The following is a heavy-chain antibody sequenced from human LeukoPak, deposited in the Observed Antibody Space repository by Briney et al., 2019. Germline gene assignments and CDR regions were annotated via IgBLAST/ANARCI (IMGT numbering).Heavy chain of an antibody. CDR3: ARVNPLMAPGAFDI. CDR1: GFTFSRYD. V-gene: IGHV3-13*01. J-gene: IGHJ3*02. CDR2: IGTAGDT. Sequence: WGSLRLSCAASGFTFSRYDMHWVRQATGKGLEWVSGIGTAGDTYYAGSVKGRFTISRDNAKNSLYLQMNSLRAEDTAVYYCARVNPLMAPGAFDIWGQGTMVAVSS. D-gene: IGHD2-8*01.